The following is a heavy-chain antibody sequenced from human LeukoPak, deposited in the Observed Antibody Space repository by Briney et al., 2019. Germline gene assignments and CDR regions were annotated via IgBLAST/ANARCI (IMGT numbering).Heavy chain of an antibody. V-gene: IGHV1-2*02. CDR1: GYTFIGYY. Sequence: ASVKVSCKASGYTFIGYYMHWVRQAPGQGLEWMGWINPNSGGTNYAQKFQGRVTMTRDTSISTAYMELSRLRSDDTAVYYCARSFRYSGYDHTGYWGQGTLVTVSS. J-gene: IGHJ4*02. CDR2: INPNSGGT. D-gene: IGHD5-12*01. CDR3: ARSFRYSGYDHTGY.